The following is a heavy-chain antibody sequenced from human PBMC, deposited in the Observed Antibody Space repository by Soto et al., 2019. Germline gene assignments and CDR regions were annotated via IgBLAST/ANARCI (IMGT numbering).Heavy chain of an antibody. J-gene: IGHJ4*02. V-gene: IGHV5-10-1*01. CDR2: IDPSDSYT. CDR1: GYSFTSYW. Sequence: GESLKISCKGSGYSFTSYWISWVRQMPGKGLEWMGRIDPSDSYTNYSPSFQGHVTISADKSISTAYLQWSSLKASDTAMYYCARHDGYSSSSAFLEDYWGQGTLVTVSS. CDR3: ARHDGYSSSSAFLEDY. D-gene: IGHD6-6*01.